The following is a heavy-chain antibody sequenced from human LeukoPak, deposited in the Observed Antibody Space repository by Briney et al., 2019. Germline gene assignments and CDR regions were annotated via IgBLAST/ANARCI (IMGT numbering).Heavy chain of an antibody. CDR1: GGSISGYY. V-gene: IGHV4-59*01. D-gene: IGHD6-19*01. CDR3: ARQDSSGWLFDH. J-gene: IGHJ4*02. Sequence: SETLSLTCTVSGGSISGYYWTWIRQPPGKGLEWIGYVFYIGSTNYNPSLQSRVTISLETSKNQFSLRLTSVTAADTAVYYCARQDSSGWLFDHWGQGTLVTVSS. CDR2: VFYIGST.